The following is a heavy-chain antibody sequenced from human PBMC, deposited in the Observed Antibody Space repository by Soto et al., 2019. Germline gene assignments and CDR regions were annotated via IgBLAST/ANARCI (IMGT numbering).Heavy chain of an antibody. V-gene: IGHV3-11*03. CDR1: GFTFSDYY. Sequence: GGSLRLSCAASGFTFSDYYMSWIRQAPGKGLEWVSYISSSTSYTNSADSVKGRFTISRDNAKNSLYLQMNSLRAEDTAVYYCASSRVGATFLSFDYWGQGALVTVSS. CDR3: ASSRVGATFLSFDY. D-gene: IGHD1-26*01. J-gene: IGHJ4*02. CDR2: ISSSTSYT.